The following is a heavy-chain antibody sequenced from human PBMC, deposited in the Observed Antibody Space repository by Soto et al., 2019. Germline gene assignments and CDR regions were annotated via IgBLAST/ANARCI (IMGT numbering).Heavy chain of an antibody. CDR2: ISSGSKTI. D-gene: IGHD3-9*01. Sequence: WGSLRLSCAASGSTFIGYSVNFFRHSPGKGLEWVSYISSGSKTIYYADSVKGRFTVSRDNAKNSQYLQMNSLRDEDTAVYYCAREDILGVRSFDYWGQGTVVTVSS. V-gene: IGHV3-48*02. CDR1: GSTFIGYS. J-gene: IGHJ4*02. CDR3: AREDILGVRSFDY.